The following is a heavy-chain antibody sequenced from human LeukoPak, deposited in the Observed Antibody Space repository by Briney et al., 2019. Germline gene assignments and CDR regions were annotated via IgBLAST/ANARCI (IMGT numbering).Heavy chain of an antibody. D-gene: IGHD3-22*01. CDR2: IYHSGST. J-gene: IGHJ4*02. V-gene: IGHV4-4*02. Sequence: SGTLSLTCAVSGGSISSSNWWSWVRRPPGKGLEWIGQIYHSGSTNYNPSLKSRVTISVDKSKNQFSLKLSSVTAADTAVYYCARDAYDSSGYSFDYWGQGTLVTVSS. CDR3: ARDAYDSSGYSFDY. CDR1: GGSISSSNW.